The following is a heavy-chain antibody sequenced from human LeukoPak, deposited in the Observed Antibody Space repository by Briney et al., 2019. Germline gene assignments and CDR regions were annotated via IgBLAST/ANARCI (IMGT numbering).Heavy chain of an antibody. CDR2: ISYDGSNK. CDR1: GFTFSSYA. Sequence: GGSLRLSCAASGFTFSSYAMHWVRQAPGKGLEWVAVISYDGSNKYYADSVKGRFTISRDNSKNTLYLQMNSLRAEGTAVYYCARAFSYSDAFDIWGQGTMVTVSS. V-gene: IGHV3-30-3*01. J-gene: IGHJ3*02. CDR3: ARAFSYSDAFDI. D-gene: IGHD4-11*01.